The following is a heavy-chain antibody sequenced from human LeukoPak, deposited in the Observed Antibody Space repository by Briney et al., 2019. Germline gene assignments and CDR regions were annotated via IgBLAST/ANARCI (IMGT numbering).Heavy chain of an antibody. V-gene: IGHV1-69*02. D-gene: IGHD3-16*01. CDR2: VVPIFCIT. Sequence: SAKVSCKASGGTFTNSTINWVRQAPGQGLEGIGRVVPIFCITKYSQKLQGRLTITADESTSTAYMELSSLSSDDTAVYFCAKGEEVNWQWYFDLWGRGTLVTVSS. J-gene: IGHJ2*01. CDR1: GGTFTNST. CDR3: AKGEEVNWQWYFDL.